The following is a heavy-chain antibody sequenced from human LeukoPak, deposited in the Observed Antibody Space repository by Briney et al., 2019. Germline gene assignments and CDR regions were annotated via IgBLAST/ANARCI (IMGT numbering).Heavy chain of an antibody. CDR1: GYPFTICS. J-gene: IGHJ3*02. CDR2: INADNGNT. D-gene: IGHD3-10*01. Sequence: ASVSVSCRASGYPFTICSIQCVRHAPGQRREWMGWINADNGNTKYSRKFQGRVTITRDTSASTAYMELSSLRSEDTAVYYCARDVGLLWFGELSQPFDIWGQGTMVTVSS. V-gene: IGHV1-3*01. CDR3: ARDVGLLWFGELSQPFDI.